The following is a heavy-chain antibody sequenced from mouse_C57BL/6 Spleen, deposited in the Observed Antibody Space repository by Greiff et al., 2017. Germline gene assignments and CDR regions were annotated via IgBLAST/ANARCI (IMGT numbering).Heavy chain of an antibody. CDR2: IYPSDSET. Sequence: QVHVKQPGAELVRPGSSVKLSCKASGYTFTSYWMDWVKQRPGQGLEWIGNIYPSDSETHYNQKFKDKATLTVDKSSSTAYMQLSSLTSEDSAVYYCARGEEVFDYWGQGTTLTVSS. CDR1: GYTFTSYW. J-gene: IGHJ2*01. V-gene: IGHV1-61*01. CDR3: ARGEEVFDY.